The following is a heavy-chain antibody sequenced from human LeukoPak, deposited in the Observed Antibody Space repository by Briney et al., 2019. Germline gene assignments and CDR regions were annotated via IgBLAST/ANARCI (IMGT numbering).Heavy chain of an antibody. CDR3: AVVTSGYSYGYYYYGMDV. D-gene: IGHD5-18*01. J-gene: IGHJ6*02. Sequence: SQTLSLTCAVSGGSISSGGYSWSWIRQPPGKGLEWIGYIYHSGSTYYNPSLKSRVTISVDRSKNQFSLKLSSVTAADTAVYYCAVVTSGYSYGYYYYGMDVWGQGTTVTVSS. V-gene: IGHV4-30-2*01. CDR1: GGSISSGGYS. CDR2: IYHSGST.